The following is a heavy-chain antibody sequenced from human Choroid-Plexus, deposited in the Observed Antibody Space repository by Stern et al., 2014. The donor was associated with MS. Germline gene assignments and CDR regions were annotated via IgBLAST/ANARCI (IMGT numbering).Heavy chain of an antibody. J-gene: IGHJ4*02. Sequence: VQLLESGGGVVQPGRPLRLSCVASGFTFGSCAMHWVRQAPGKGLEWVAGVSYDGSNKYYADSVKGRFTISRDNSQNTLYMQMSSLRPEDTAVYYCAKDRHYLTYXXXXXXQGSLVTVSS. D-gene: IGHD2/OR15-2a*01. V-gene: IGHV3-30*18. CDR3: AKDRHYLTYXXXX. CDR1: GFTFGSCA. CDR2: VSYDGSNK.